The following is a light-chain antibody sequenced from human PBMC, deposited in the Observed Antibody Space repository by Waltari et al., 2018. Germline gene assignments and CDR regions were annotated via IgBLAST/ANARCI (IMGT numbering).Light chain of an antibody. Sequence: QSALTQPRSVSGSPGQSVAISCTGTSSDVGTYNYVSWYQQPPGKAPKPMIPDVTKRPSGVPDRFSGSKSGNTASLTISGLQAEDEADYYCCSYAGTPYVFGTGTKVTVL. J-gene: IGLJ1*01. CDR1: SSDVGTYNY. CDR3: CSYAGTPYV. V-gene: IGLV2-11*01. CDR2: DVT.